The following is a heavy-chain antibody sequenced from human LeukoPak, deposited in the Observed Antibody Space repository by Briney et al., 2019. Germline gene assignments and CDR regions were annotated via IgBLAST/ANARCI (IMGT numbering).Heavy chain of an antibody. CDR3: ARRSYSSSWFYFDY. D-gene: IGHD6-13*01. CDR1: GFIFNNYW. V-gene: IGHV3-7*01. J-gene: IGHJ4*02. CDR2: IKQDGSEK. Sequence: PGGALRLSCAASGFIFNNYWMSWVRQAPAKGLEWVANIKQDGSEKDYVDSLKGRFSISRDNAKNSLYLQMNSLRAEDTAVYYCARRSYSSSWFYFDYWGQGTLVTVSS.